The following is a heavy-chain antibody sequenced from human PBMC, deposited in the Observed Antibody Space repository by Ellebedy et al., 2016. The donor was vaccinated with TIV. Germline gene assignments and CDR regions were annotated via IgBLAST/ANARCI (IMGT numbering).Heavy chain of an antibody. D-gene: IGHD2-21*02. J-gene: IGHJ2*01. CDR2: VSYSGST. CDR3: ARPFTFCGGDCYPDWYFDL. Sequence: MPSETLSLTCTVSGGPISSHYWTWIRQLPGKGLEWIGYVSYSGSTNYNPSLTSRVTISVDTSKNQFSLRLLSVTAADTAVYYCARPFTFCGGDCYPDWYFDLWGRGTLVTVSS. V-gene: IGHV4-59*08. CDR1: GGPISSHY.